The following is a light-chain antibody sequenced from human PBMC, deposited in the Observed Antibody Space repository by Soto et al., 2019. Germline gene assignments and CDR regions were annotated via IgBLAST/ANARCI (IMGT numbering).Light chain of an antibody. CDR2: GAS. CDR3: QQYNNWPL. J-gene: IGKJ4*01. V-gene: IGKV3-15*01. CDR1: QSVSSN. Sequence: EILMTQSPATLSVSPGDRATLSCRASQSVSSNLAWYQQKPGQAPRLLIYGASTRATGIPARFSGSGSGTEFTLTISSLQSEDFAVYYCQQYNNWPLFGGGTKVDIK.